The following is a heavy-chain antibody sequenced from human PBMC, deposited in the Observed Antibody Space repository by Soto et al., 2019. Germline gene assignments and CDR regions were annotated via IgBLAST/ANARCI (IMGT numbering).Heavy chain of an antibody. Sequence: SETLSLTCTVSGGSISSYYWSWIRQPPGKGLEWIGYIYYSGSTNYNPSLKSRVTISVDTSKNQFSLKLSSVTAADTAVYYCARIAAQRPYLIDYWGQGTLVTVSS. CDR1: GGSISSYY. D-gene: IGHD6-13*01. CDR2: IYYSGST. CDR3: ARIAAQRPYLIDY. V-gene: IGHV4-59*01. J-gene: IGHJ4*02.